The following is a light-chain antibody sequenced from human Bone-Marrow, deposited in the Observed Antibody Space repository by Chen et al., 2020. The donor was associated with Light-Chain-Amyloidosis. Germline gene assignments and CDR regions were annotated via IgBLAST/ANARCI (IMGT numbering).Light chain of an antibody. CDR2: DTS. Sequence: DIQMTQSPSSLSASVGDRVTITCQASPDISSSLNWYQQKQGEAPNLLIYDTSILETGVPSRFRGSGSGTHFTFTISSLQSEDFATYYCQQCDNIPYTFGQGTKLEIK. CDR1: PDISSS. J-gene: IGKJ2*01. CDR3: QQCDNIPYT. V-gene: IGKV1-33*01.